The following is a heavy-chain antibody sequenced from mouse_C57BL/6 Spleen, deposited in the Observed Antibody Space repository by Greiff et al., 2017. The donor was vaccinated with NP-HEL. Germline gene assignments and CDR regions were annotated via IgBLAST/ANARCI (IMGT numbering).Heavy chain of an antibody. CDR2: IYPGDGDT. CDR1: GYAFSSSW. CDR3: ARAIYDGYYLY. J-gene: IGHJ3*01. V-gene: IGHV1-82*01. D-gene: IGHD2-3*01. Sequence: QVQLQQSGPELVKPGASVKISCKASGYAFSSSWMNWVKQRPGKGLEWIGRIYPGDGDTNYNGKFKGKATLTADKSSSTAYMQLSSLTSEDSAVYFCARAIYDGYYLYWGQGTLVTVSA.